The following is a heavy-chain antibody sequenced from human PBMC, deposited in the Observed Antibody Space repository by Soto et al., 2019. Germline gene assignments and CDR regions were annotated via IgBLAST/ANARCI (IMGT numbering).Heavy chain of an antibody. D-gene: IGHD2-21*02. CDR3: ARVGTALYFDH. Sequence: EVQLLESGGGLVQPGGSLRLSCAVSGFTFTTYTMSWVRQAPGKGLEWVSGISNSGGNTYYADSVKGRFTISRDNSKNTLYLQMNSLRADDTAADYCARVGTALYFDHWGQGTLVSVSS. CDR2: ISNSGGNT. CDR1: GFTFTTYT. V-gene: IGHV3-23*01. J-gene: IGHJ4*02.